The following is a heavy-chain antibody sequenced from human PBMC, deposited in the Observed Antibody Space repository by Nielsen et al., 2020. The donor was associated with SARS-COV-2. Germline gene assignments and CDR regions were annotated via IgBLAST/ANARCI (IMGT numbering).Heavy chain of an antibody. Sequence: SETLSLTCAVYGGSFSGYYWSWIRQPPGKGLEWIGEINHSGSTNYNPSLKSRVTISVDTSKNQFSLKLSSVTAADTAVYYCARGGYSGSWSGIRNWFAPWCPGPLVPVSS. CDR3: ARGGYSGSWSGIRNWFAP. CDR2: INHSGST. CDR1: GGSFSGYY. J-gene: IGHJ5*02. D-gene: IGHD6-13*01. V-gene: IGHV4-34*01.